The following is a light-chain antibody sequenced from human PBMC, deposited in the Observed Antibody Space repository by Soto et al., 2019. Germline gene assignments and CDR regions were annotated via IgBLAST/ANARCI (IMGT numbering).Light chain of an antibody. V-gene: IGKV1-39*01. CDR1: QSISNH. CDR2: ATS. J-gene: IGKJ4*01. CDR3: QQTYRTPLT. Sequence: DIQMTQSPSSLSASVEDRVIITCRASQSISNHLNWYQQKPGEAPKIVIYATSTLQSGVPSRFNGSVSGTDFTLSISSLQPEDFATYYCQQTYRTPLTFGGGTKVDIK.